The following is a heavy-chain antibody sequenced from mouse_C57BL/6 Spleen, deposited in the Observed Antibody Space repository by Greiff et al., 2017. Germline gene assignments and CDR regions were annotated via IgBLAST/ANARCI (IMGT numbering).Heavy chain of an antibody. Sequence: VQLQESGPGLVAPSQSLSITCTVSGFSLTSYGVHWVRQPPGKGLEWLVVIWSDGSTTYNSALKSRLSISKNNSKSQVFLKMNSLQTNDTAMYYCARGDDYDPLRYAMDYWGQGTSVTVSS. D-gene: IGHD2-4*01. J-gene: IGHJ4*01. V-gene: IGHV2-6*03. CDR2: IWSDGST. CDR3: ARGDDYDPLRYAMDY. CDR1: GFSLTSYG.